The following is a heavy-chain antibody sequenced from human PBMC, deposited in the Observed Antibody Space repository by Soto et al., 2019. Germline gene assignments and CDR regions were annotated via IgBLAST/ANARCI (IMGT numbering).Heavy chain of an antibody. CDR1: EFSFSNYA. CDR2: ISYDGNNK. D-gene: IGHD4-17*01. Sequence: QVQLVESGGGAVQPGGSRRLSCAASEFSFSNYAMRWVRQAPGKGLQWLAVISYDGNNKYYADSVEGRFTISRDNSKNTVYLQMNSLRREDTAVYYCARGPSYSDSYFDHWGQGTLVTVSS. CDR3: ARGPSYSDSYFDH. V-gene: IGHV3-30*03. J-gene: IGHJ4*02.